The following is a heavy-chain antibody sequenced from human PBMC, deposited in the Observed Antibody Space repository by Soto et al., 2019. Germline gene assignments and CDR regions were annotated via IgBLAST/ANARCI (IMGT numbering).Heavy chain of an antibody. CDR3: MRRPRA. D-gene: IGHD6-6*01. Sequence: DEQLVEPGGALVQPGGSLRLSCAASGFIVSANYMSWVRQAPGQGLEGVAVIYSGGGIYYRDSVKGRFTISRDHSKNTVYVQMKGLRAEDSGWYYCMRRPRAWGQGTLVTVSS. CDR2: IYSGGGI. CDR1: GFIVSANY. V-gene: IGHV3-66*01. J-gene: IGHJ5*02.